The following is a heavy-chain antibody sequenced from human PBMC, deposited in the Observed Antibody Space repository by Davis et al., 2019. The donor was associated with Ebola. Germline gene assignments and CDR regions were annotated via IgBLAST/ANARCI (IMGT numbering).Heavy chain of an antibody. CDR1: GYRFTSSW. Sequence: GESLKISCKGSGYRFTSSWIGWVRQMPGKGLEWMGIIYPGDSDTTYSPSFQGQVTISADKSTSTAYLQWNGLKAPDTAIYHCARSAYSNYYFDYWGQGTLVTVSS. CDR3: ARSAYSNYYFDY. D-gene: IGHD4-11*01. V-gene: IGHV5-51*01. J-gene: IGHJ4*02. CDR2: IYPGDSDT.